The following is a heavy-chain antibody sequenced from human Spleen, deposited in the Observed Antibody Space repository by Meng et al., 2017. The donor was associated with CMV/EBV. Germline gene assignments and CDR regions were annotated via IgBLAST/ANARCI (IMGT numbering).Heavy chain of an antibody. CDR1: GFTFASYV. CDR2: VYSGGSSS. Sequence: GESLKISCAASGFTFASYVMSWVRQAPGKGLEWVSVVYSGGSSSKYAESVKGRFTISRDNSKNMLYLEMNSLRAEDTALYYCAKGRGGTTSSYDSWGQGTLVTVSS. CDR3: AKGRGGTTSSYDS. D-gene: IGHD2-2*01. V-gene: IGHV3-23*03. J-gene: IGHJ4*02.